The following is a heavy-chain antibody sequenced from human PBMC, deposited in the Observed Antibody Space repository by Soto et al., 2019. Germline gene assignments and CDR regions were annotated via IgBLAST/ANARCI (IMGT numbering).Heavy chain of an antibody. D-gene: IGHD3-22*01. CDR1: GYSFATSG. CDR2: ISAYNGNT. V-gene: IGHV1-18*01. CDR3: ARAGQYYDASGYAN. Sequence: QVKLVQSGTEVKKPGASIKVSCKASGYSFATSGMSWVRQAPGQGLAWMGWISAYNGNTNYDQNTKDRVTMTTDTSTRTAYLEVRNLRSDDTAVYYCARAGQYYDASGYANLGQGTLVTVSS. J-gene: IGHJ4*02.